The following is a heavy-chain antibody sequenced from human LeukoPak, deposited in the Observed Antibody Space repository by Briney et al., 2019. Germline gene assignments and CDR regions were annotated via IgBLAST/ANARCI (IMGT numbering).Heavy chain of an antibody. CDR1: GGSISSYY. D-gene: IGHD3-22*01. CDR2: IYYSGST. V-gene: IGHV4-59*01. Sequence: SETLSLTCTVSGGSISSYYWSWIRQPPGKGLEWIGYIYYSGSTNYNPSLKSRVTISVDTSKNQFSLKLSSVTAADTAVYYCAREGDPSYYCDSSGYYYVGAFDIWGQGTMVTVSS. CDR3: AREGDPSYYCDSSGYYYVGAFDI. J-gene: IGHJ3*02.